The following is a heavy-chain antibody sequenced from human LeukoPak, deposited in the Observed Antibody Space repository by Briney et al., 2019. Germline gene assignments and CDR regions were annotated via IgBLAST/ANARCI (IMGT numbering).Heavy chain of an antibody. Sequence: PSETLSLTCTVSGGSISSYYWSWIRQPAGKGLEWIGRIYTSGSTNYNPSLKSRVTMSVDTSKNQFSLKLSPVTAADTAVYYCARDQGTMVRGRGVIPDWYFDLWGRGTLVTVSS. CDR2: IYTSGST. J-gene: IGHJ2*01. V-gene: IGHV4-4*07. CDR3: ARDQGTMVRGRGVIPDWYFDL. CDR1: GGSISSYY. D-gene: IGHD3-10*01.